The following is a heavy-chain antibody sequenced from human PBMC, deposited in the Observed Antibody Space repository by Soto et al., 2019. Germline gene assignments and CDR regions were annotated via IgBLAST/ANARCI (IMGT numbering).Heavy chain of an antibody. CDR3: APRYRCPNLYPLAWGMDV. J-gene: IGHJ6*02. CDR2: IVVGSGNT. D-gene: IGHD5-12*01. Sequence: SVKVSCKASGFTFTSSAVQWVRQARGQRLEWIGWIVVGSGNTNYAQKFQERVTITRDMSTSTAYMELSSLRSEDTAVYYCAPRYRCPNLYPLAWGMDVCGPGNTVTVS. V-gene: IGHV1-58*01. CDR1: GFTFTSSA.